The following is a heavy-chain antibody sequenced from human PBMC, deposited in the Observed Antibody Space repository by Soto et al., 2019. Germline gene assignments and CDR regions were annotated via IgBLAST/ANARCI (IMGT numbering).Heavy chain of an antibody. CDR2: IYYSGST. V-gene: IGHV4-59*01. J-gene: IGHJ6*03. Sequence: LSLTCTVSGGSISSYYWSWIRQPPGKGLEWIGYIYYSGSTNYNPSLKSRVTISVDTSKNQFSLKLSSVTAADTAVYYCAADYRNYMDVWGKGTTVTVSS. CDR3: AADYRNYMDV. CDR1: GGSISSYY. D-gene: IGHD4-4*01.